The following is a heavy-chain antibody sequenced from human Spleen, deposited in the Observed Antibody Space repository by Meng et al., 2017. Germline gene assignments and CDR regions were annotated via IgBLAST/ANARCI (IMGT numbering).Heavy chain of an antibody. V-gene: IGHV4-4*07. CDR2: VYSSGSA. D-gene: IGHD4-23*01. CDR3: ARDFGGRGARYGGNSEGY. CDR1: GGSISGYF. Sequence: SETLSLTCTVSGGSISGYFWTWIRQPAGKGLEWIGRVYSSGSANYNPSLKSRVTMSVDTSKNQFSLQLNSVTAADTAVYYCARDFGGRGARYGGNSEGYWGQGTLVTVSS. J-gene: IGHJ4*02.